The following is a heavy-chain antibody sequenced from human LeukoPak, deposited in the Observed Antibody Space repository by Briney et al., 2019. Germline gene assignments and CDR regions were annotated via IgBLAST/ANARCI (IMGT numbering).Heavy chain of an antibody. CDR3: ARDRGYSCGY. CDR2: ISGSGDST. CDR1: GFTFSSYA. J-gene: IGHJ4*02. D-gene: IGHD5-18*01. V-gene: IGHV3-23*01. Sequence: GGSLRLSCAASGFTFSSYAMNWVRQAPGKGLEWVSTISGSGDSTYYADSVKGRFTISRDNSKNTLYQQMNSLRAEDTAVYYCARDRGYSCGYWGQGTLVTVSS.